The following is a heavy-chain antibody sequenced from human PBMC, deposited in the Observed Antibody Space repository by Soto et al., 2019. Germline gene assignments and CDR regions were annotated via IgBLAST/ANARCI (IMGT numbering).Heavy chain of an antibody. J-gene: IGHJ4*02. CDR2: IYSGGST. CDR3: AKDPQDSSGYYLNYFDY. D-gene: IGHD3-22*01. CDR1: GFTFSGNG. Sequence: GGSLRLSCSGSGFTFSGNGINWVRQAPGKGLEWVSVIYSGGSTYFADSVKDRFSISRDNSKNTLYLQMNSLRAEDTAVYYCAKDPQDSSGYYLNYFDYWGQGTLVTVSS. V-gene: IGHV3-66*01.